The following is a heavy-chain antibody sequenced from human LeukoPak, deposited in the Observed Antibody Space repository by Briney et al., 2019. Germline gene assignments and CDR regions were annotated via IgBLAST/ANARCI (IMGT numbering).Heavy chain of an antibody. CDR1: GFTFSSYS. D-gene: IGHD6-19*01. V-gene: IGHV3-48*01. Sequence: GGSLRLSCAASGFTFSSYSMNWVRQAPGKGLEWVSYISSSGSTIYYADSVKGRFTISRGNSKNTLYLQMNSLRAEDTAVYYCARDISGWSTFDYWGQGTLVTVSS. J-gene: IGHJ4*02. CDR3: ARDISGWSTFDY. CDR2: ISSSGSTI.